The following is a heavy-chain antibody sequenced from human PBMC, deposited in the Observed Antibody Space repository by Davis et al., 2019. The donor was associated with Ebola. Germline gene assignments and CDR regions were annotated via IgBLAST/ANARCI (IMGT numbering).Heavy chain of an antibody. D-gene: IGHD3-22*01. CDR2: IYYSGST. Sequence: SETLSLTCAVYGGSSGYYWSWIRQPPGKGLEWIGYIYYSGSTYYNPSLKSRVTISVDTSKNQFSLKLSSVTAADTAVYYCARGGGHYYDSSGYYSCSWFDPWGQGTLVSVSS. CDR1: GGSSGYY. V-gene: IGHV4-59*08. CDR3: ARGGGHYYDSSGYYSCSWFDP. J-gene: IGHJ5*02.